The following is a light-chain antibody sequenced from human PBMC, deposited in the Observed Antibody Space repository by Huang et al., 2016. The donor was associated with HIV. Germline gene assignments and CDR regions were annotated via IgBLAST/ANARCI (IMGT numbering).Light chain of an antibody. CDR2: AAS. Sequence: ETVMTQSPVPLSVSPGDRASLSCRSSQFVSSHLSWYQQKPGQAPRLLIYAASTRATGVPARFSGSGAGTEFTLTIRTLQSEDSAVSYCQQYNDFRSTFGPGTRVEIK. CDR1: QFVSSH. V-gene: IGKV3-15*01. CDR3: QQYNDFRST. J-gene: IGKJ3*01.